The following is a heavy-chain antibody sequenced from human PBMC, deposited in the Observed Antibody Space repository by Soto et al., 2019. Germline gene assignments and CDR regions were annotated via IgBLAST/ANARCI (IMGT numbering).Heavy chain of an antibody. CDR2: INPNSGGT. D-gene: IGHD6-19*01. CDR1: GYTFTGYY. CDR3: ARDYGSSSGWTRFDY. Sequence: QVQLVQSGAEVKKPGASVKVSCKASGYTFTGYYMHWVRQAPGQGLEWMGWINPNSGGTNYAQKFQGRVTMTRDTSISTAYMELSRLRSDDTAVYHCARDYGSSSGWTRFDYWGQGTLVTVSS. V-gene: IGHV1-2*02. J-gene: IGHJ4*02.